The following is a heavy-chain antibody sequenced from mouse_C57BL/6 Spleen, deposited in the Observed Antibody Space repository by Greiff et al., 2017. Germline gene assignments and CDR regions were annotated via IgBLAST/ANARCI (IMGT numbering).Heavy chain of an antibody. D-gene: IGHD6-2*01. CDR3: ALSERH. J-gene: IGHJ2*01. V-gene: IGHV1-50*01. CDR1: GYTFTSYW. Sequence: QVQLQQPGAELVKPGASVKLSCKASGYTFTSYWMQWVKQRPGQGLEWIGEIDPSDSYTNYNQKFKGKATLTVDTSSSTAYMQLSSLTSEDSAVYYCALSERHWGQGTTLTVSS. CDR2: IDPSDSYT.